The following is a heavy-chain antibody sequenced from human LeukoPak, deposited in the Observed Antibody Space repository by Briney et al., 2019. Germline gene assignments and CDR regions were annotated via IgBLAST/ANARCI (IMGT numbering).Heavy chain of an antibody. D-gene: IGHD6-19*01. J-gene: IGHJ4*02. CDR2: ISSSSTTI. V-gene: IGHV3-48*02. Sequence: GGSLRLSCVASGFTFSCYGMNWVRQAPGKGLEWVSYISSSSTTIYYADSVKGRFTISRDNAKNSLILQMNSLRDEDTAVYYCARRSNSGWYYFDYWGQGTPVTVSS. CDR1: GFTFSCYG. CDR3: ARRSNSGWYYFDY.